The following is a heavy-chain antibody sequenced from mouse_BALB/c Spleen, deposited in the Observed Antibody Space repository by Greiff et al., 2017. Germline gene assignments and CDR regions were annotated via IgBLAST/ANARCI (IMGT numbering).Heavy chain of an antibody. V-gene: IGHV1-62-2*01. CDR3: ARGYGSSDAMDY. D-gene: IGHD1-1*01. CDR1: GYTFTEYT. J-gene: IGHJ4*01. CDR2: FYPGSGSI. Sequence: QVQLQQSGAELVKPGASVKLSCKASGYTFTEYTIHWVKQRSGQGLEWIGWFYPGSGSIKYNEKFKDKATLTADKSSSTVYMELARLTSEDSAIYYCARGYGSSDAMDYWGQGTSVTVSS.